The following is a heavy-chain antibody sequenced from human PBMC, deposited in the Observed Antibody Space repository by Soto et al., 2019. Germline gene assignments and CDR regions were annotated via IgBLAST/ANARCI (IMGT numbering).Heavy chain of an antibody. CDR1: GFTFNNYG. Sequence: QVQLVESGGGVVQPGRALRLCCAASGFTFNNYGMHWVRQAPGKGLEWVAVIPYDGINEDYADSVKGRFTISRDDSKHTVYLQMNSLRPEDTAVYYCAKGDYNFLTGYLSWGPGTLVIVSS. J-gene: IGHJ5*02. V-gene: IGHV3-30*18. CDR2: IPYDGINE. D-gene: IGHD3-9*01. CDR3: AKGDYNFLTGYLS.